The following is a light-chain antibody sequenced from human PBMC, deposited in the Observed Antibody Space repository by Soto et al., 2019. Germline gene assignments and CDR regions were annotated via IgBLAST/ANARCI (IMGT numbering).Light chain of an antibody. J-gene: IGKJ3*01. CDR1: QSVSSSY. Sequence: EIVLTQSPGTLSLSPGERATLSCRASQSVSSSYLAWYQQKPDQAPRLLIYGASSRATGIPDRFSGSGSGTHFTLTIIRLEPEDFAVYYCQQYGSSLFTFGPGTKVDIK. V-gene: IGKV3-20*01. CDR2: GAS. CDR3: QQYGSSLFT.